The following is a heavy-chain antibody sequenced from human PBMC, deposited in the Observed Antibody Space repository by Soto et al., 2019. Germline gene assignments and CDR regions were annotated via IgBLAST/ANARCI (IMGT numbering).Heavy chain of an antibody. CDR3: ARGGDIVAPIHWFDP. J-gene: IGHJ5*02. CDR2: IWYDGSNK. Sequence: GGSLRLSCAASGFTFSSYGMHWVRQAPGKGLEWVAVIWYDGSNKYYADSVKGRFTISRDNSKNTLYLQMNSLRAEDTAVYYCARGGDIVAPIHWFDPWGQVPRLTV. D-gene: IGHD2-15*01. V-gene: IGHV3-33*01. CDR1: GFTFSSYG.